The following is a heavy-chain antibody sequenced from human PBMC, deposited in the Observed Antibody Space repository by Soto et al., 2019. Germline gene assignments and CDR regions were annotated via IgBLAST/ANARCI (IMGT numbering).Heavy chain of an antibody. J-gene: IGHJ4*02. V-gene: IGHV4-31*03. CDR2: IYYSGST. CDR1: GGSISSGGYY. D-gene: IGHD2-15*01. Sequence: QVQLQESGPGLVKPSQTLSLTCTVSGGSISSGGYYWSWIRQHPGKGLEWIVYIYYSGSTYYNPSLKRRVTRSVDTSKNQFSLKLSSVTAADTAVYYCARDRECSGRTCYNSFDYWGQGTLVTVSS. CDR3: ARDRECSGRTCYNSFDY.